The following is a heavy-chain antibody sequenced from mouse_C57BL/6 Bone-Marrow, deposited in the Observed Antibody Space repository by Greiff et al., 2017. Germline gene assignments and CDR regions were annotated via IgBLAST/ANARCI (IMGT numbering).Heavy chain of an antibody. J-gene: IGHJ4*01. D-gene: IGHD2-5*01. CDR1: GYSITSGYY. CDR3: AREPGYSNYESERDY. V-gene: IGHV3-6*01. CDR2: ISYDGSN. Sequence: VQLKESGPGLVKPSQSLSLTCSVTGYSITSGYYWNWIRQFPGKKLEWMGYISYDGSNKYHPSLKNRISITRDTSKNQFFLKLNSVTTEDTATYYCAREPGYSNYESERDYWGQGTSVTVSS.